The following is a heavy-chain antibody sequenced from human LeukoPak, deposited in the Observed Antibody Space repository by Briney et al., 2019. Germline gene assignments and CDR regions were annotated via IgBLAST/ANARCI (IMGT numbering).Heavy chain of an antibody. D-gene: IGHD3-10*01. CDR3: AKARMFRGFPHDAFDI. J-gene: IGHJ3*02. CDR1: GFTFSSYG. V-gene: IGHV3-30*18. CDR2: ISYDGSNK. Sequence: GGSLRLSCAASGFTFSSYGMHWVRQAPGKGLEWVAVISYDGSNKYYADSVKGRFTISRDNSKNTLYLQMNSLRAEDTAVYYCAKARMFRGFPHDAFDIWGQGTMVTVSS.